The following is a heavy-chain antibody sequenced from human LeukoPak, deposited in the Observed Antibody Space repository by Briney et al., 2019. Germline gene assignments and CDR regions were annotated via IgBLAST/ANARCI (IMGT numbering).Heavy chain of an antibody. V-gene: IGHV1-2*02. Sequence: GASVKVSCQASGYTFTGYYMHWVRQAPGQGLEWMGWINPNSGGTNYAQKFQGRVTMTRDTSISTAYMELSRLRSDDTAVYYCARAIGDILTGYYLPLYYFDYWGQGTLVTVSS. J-gene: IGHJ4*02. CDR2: INPNSGGT. CDR1: GYTFTGYY. D-gene: IGHD3-9*01. CDR3: ARAIGDILTGYYLPLYYFDY.